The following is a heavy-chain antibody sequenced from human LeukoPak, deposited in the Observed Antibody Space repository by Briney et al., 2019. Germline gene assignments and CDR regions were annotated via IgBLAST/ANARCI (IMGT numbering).Heavy chain of an antibody. CDR3: ARGLNWGSGDSFDI. CDR2: INPNSGGT. J-gene: IGHJ3*02. V-gene: IGHV1-2*02. CDR1: GYTFTGYY. D-gene: IGHD7-27*01. Sequence: ASVKVSCKASGYTFTGYYMHWVRQAPGQGPERMGWINPNSGGTNYAQKFQGRVTMTRDTSISTAYMELSSLRSDDTAVYYCARGLNWGSGDSFDIWGQGTTVTVSS.